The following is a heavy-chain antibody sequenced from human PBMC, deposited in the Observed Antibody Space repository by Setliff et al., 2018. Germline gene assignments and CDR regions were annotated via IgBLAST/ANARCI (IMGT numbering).Heavy chain of an antibody. Sequence: SVKVSCKASGGTFNTYGITWVRQAPAQGLEWMGGIIPGLGILDYAQKFQDRVTITADRSTSTAYMELSSLRSEDTAVYYCARVCSSSGCPPNYYYFDYWGQGALVTVSS. D-gene: IGHD2-2*01. V-gene: IGHV1-69*10. CDR1: GGTFNTYG. J-gene: IGHJ4*02. CDR2: IIPGLGIL. CDR3: ARVCSSSGCPPNYYYFDY.